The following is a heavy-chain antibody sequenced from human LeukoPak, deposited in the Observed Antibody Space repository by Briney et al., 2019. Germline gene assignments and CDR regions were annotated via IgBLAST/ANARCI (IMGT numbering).Heavy chain of an antibody. CDR2: IYYSVST. CDR1: GGSISSYY. D-gene: IGHD3-3*01. Sequence: SESLSLTCTVSGGSISSYYWSWVRQPPGKGLEWIGYIYYSVSTNYNPSLKSGVTISVDTSKNQFSLKLSSVTAADTAVYYCVRSGSEWLPTMNYYYYGMDVWGQGTTVTVSS. V-gene: IGHV4-59*08. J-gene: IGHJ6*02. CDR3: VRSGSEWLPTMNYYYYGMDV.